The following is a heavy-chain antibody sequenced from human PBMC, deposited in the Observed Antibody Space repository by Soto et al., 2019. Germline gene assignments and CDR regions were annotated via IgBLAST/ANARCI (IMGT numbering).Heavy chain of an antibody. Sequence: SETQSLTCTVSGGSVSSGSDYWSWIRQPPGKGLECIGYIYYSGTTNYNPSLKSRVTISVDTSKNQFSLNLSSVTAADTAVYYCARSRGYGYGVFDYWGQGTLVTVSS. V-gene: IGHV4-61*01. CDR1: GGSVSSGSDY. CDR3: ARSRGYGYGVFDY. J-gene: IGHJ4*02. D-gene: IGHD5-18*01. CDR2: IYYSGTT.